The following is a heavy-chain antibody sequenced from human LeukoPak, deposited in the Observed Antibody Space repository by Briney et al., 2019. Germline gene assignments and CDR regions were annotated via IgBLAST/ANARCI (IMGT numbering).Heavy chain of an antibody. CDR3: ASTLRNSSGYYATLDC. Sequence: GGSLRLSCAASGFTFSDYYISWIRQVPGKELEWVSYISRSSTYTNYADSVKGRFTISRDNAKNLLYLQMNSLRAEDTAVYYCASTLRNSSGYYATLDCWGQGTLVTVSS. CDR2: ISRSSTYT. V-gene: IGHV3-11*06. D-gene: IGHD3-22*01. CDR1: GFTFSDYY. J-gene: IGHJ4*02.